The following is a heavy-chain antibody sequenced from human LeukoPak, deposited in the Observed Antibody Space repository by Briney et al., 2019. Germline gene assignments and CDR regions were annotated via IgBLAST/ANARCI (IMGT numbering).Heavy chain of an antibody. V-gene: IGHV1-18*01. D-gene: IGHD3-10*01. Sequence: ASVKVSCKASGYTFTSYGISWVRQAPGQGLEWMGWISAYNGNTNYAQKLQGRVTMTTDTSTSTAYMELSRLRSDDTAVYYCARDVLWFGEFLYYFDYWGQGTLVTVSS. CDR3: ARDVLWFGEFLYYFDY. CDR2: ISAYNGNT. CDR1: GYTFTSYG. J-gene: IGHJ4*02.